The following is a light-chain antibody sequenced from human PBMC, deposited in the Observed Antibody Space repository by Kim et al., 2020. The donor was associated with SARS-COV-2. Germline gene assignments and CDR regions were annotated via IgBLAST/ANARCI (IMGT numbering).Light chain of an antibody. V-gene: IGLV9-49*01. J-gene: IGLJ2*01. CDR1: SGYSNYK. CDR3: GADHGSGSNFVVV. Sequence: QPVLTQPPSASASLGDSVTLTCTLISGYSNYKVDWYQQRPGKGHRFVMRVGTGWIVGSKGDGIPVRFSVLGSGLNRYLTIKNIQEEDESDYHCGADHGSGSNFVVVFGGGTQLTVL. CDR2: VGTGWIVG.